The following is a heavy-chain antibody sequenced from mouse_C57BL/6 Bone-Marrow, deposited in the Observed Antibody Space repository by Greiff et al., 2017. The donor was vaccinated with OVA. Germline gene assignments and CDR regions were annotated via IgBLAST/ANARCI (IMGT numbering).Heavy chain of an antibody. CDR3: ARHGP. Sequence: EVQGVESGGDLVKPGGSLKLSCAASGFTFSSYGMSWVRQTPDKRLEWVATISSGGSYTYYPDSVKGRFTISRDNAKNTLYLQMSSLKSEDTAMYYCARHGPWGQGTLVTVSA. V-gene: IGHV5-6*01. CDR1: GFTFSSYG. J-gene: IGHJ3*01. CDR2: ISSGGSYT.